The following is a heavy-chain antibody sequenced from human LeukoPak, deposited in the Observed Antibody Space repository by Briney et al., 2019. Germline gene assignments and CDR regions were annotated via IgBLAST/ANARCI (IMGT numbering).Heavy chain of an antibody. CDR3: ARDIWFGESNYFDY. D-gene: IGHD3-10*01. CDR2: IYYSGST. V-gene: IGHV4-59*01. Sequence: SETLSLTCTVSGGSISSYYRSWIRQPPGKGLEWIGYIYYSGSTNYNPSLKSRVTISVDTSKNQFSLKLSSVTAADTAVYYCARDIWFGESNYFDYWGQGTLVTVSS. CDR1: GGSISSYY. J-gene: IGHJ4*02.